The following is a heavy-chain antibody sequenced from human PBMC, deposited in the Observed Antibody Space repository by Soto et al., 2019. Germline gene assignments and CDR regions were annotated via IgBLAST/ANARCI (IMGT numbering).Heavy chain of an antibody. J-gene: IGHJ6*02. CDR3: ARSGSGTYERSKYYFYGMDV. D-gene: IGHD3-10*01. CDR2: IYPADSDT. CDR1: GYSFTTYW. Sequence: PGESLKISCKGSGYSFTTYWIAWVRQMPGKGLELMGIIYPADSDTKYSPSFQGQVTISADKPISTAYLQWSSLKASDTATYYCARSGSGTYERSKYYFYGMDVWGQGATVTVSS. V-gene: IGHV5-51*01.